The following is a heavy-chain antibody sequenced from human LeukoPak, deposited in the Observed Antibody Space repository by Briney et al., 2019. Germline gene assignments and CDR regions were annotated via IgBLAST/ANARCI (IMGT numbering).Heavy chain of an antibody. CDR3: ARVNYMGRGGWYVYFDY. V-gene: IGHV3-21*01. Sequence: GGSLRLSCAASGFTFSSYSMNWVRQAPGKGLEWVSSISSSSSYIYYADSVKGRFTISRDNAKNSLYLQMNSLRAEDTAVYYCARVNYMGRGGWYVYFDYWGQGTLVTVSS. J-gene: IGHJ4*02. D-gene: IGHD6-19*01. CDR2: ISSSSSYI. CDR1: GFTFSSYS.